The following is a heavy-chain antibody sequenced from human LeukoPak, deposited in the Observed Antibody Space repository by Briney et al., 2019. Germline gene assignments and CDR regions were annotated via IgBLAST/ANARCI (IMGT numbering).Heavy chain of an antibody. Sequence: GGSLRLFCAASGFTFSSYAMSWVRQAPGKGLEWVSAISGSGGSTYYADSVKGRFTISRDNSKNTLYLQMNSLRAEDTAVYYCAKAPIGVVPAANLDYWGPGTLVTVSS. J-gene: IGHJ4*02. CDR2: ISGSGGST. CDR3: AKAPIGVVPAANLDY. D-gene: IGHD2-2*01. CDR1: GFTFSSYA. V-gene: IGHV3-23*01.